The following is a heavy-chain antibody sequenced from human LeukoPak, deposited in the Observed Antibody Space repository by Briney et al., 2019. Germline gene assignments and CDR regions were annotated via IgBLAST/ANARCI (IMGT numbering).Heavy chain of an antibody. CDR1: GGTFSSYA. D-gene: IGHD3-22*01. Sequence: SVKVSCKASGGTFSSYAISWVRQAPGQGLEWMGGIIPIFGTANYAQKFQGRVTMTRDTSTSTVYMELSSLRSEDTAVYYCARDYDSSGYYGLYWGQGTLVTVSS. CDR2: IIPIFGTA. V-gene: IGHV1-69*05. J-gene: IGHJ4*02. CDR3: ARDYDSSGYYGLY.